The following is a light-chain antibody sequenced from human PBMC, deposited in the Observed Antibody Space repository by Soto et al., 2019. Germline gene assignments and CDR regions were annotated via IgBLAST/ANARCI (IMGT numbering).Light chain of an antibody. J-gene: IGLJ2*01. CDR3: SSYAGSNNLI. Sequence: QSALAQPASVSGSPGQSITISCTGSSSDIGGYKYVSWYQQHPGKAPKLIIYEVSSRPSGVPDRFSGSKSGNTASLTVSGLQAEDEADYYCSSYAGSNNLIFGGGTQLTVL. CDR2: EVS. CDR1: SSDIGGYKY. V-gene: IGLV2-8*01.